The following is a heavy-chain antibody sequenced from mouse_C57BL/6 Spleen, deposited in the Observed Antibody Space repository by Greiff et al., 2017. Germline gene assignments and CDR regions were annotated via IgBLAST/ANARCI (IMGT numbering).Heavy chain of an antibody. CDR1: GYTFTSYW. Sequence: QVQLKQPGTELVKPGASVKLSCKASGYTFTSYWMHWVKQRPGQGLEWIGNINPSNGGTNYNEKFKSKATLTVDKSSSTAYMQLSSLTSEDSAVYYCARSSGTVYYFDYWCQGTTLTVSS. D-gene: IGHD1-1*01. V-gene: IGHV1-53*01. J-gene: IGHJ2*01. CDR2: INPSNGGT. CDR3: ARSSGTVYYFDY.